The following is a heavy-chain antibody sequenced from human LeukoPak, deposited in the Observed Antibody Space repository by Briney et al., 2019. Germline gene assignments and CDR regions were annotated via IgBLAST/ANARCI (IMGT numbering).Heavy chain of an antibody. V-gene: IGHV3-30*04. D-gene: IGHD3-22*01. CDR1: GFTFSSYA. Sequence: GGSLRLSCAASGFTFSSYAMHWVRQAPGKGLEWVAVISYDGSNKYYADSVKGRFTISRDNSKNTMYLQMNILRAEDTAVYYCARDEYYDSSGFIHAFDIWGKGTMVTVSS. CDR3: ARDEYYDSSGFIHAFDI. CDR2: ISYDGSNK. J-gene: IGHJ3*02.